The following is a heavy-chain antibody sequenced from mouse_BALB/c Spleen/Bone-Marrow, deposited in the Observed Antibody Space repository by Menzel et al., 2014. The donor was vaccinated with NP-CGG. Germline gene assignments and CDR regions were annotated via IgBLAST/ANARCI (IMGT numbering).Heavy chain of an antibody. D-gene: IGHD2-10*02. V-gene: IGHV2-6*02. CDR1: GFSLTTYG. CDR3: ARNPYGSYAMDY. J-gene: IGHJ4*01. CDR2: IWSDGST. Sequence: VMLVESGPGLVAPSQSLSITCTVSGFSLTTYGVHWVRQPPGKGLEWLVVIWSDGSTTYNSALKSRLSISKDNSKSQVFLKMNSLQTDDTAMYYCARNPYGSYAMDYWGQGTSVTVSS.